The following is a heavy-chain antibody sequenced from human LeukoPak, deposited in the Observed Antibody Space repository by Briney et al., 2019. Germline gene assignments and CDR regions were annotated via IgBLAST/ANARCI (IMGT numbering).Heavy chain of an antibody. CDR2: INPNSGGT. D-gene: IGHD3-3*01. J-gene: IGHJ5*02. CDR1: GYTFTGYY. V-gene: IGHV1-2*02. CDR3: ARGGYDFWSGYYANWFDP. Sequence: ASVKVSCKASGYTFTGYYMHWVRQAPGQGLEWMGWINPNSGGTKYAQKFQGRVTVARDTSTSTAYMELSRLRSDDAAVYYCARGGYDFWSGYYANWFDPWGQGTLVTVYS.